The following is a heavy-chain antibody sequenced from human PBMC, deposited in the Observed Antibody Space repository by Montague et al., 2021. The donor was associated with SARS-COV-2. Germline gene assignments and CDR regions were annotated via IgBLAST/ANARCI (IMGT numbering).Heavy chain of an antibody. D-gene: IGHD3-22*01. CDR1: GGSFSGYY. CDR3: ARRPHYYDSSGYYYPGQQRYYFDD. CDR2: INHSGST. V-gene: IGHV4-34*01. J-gene: IGHJ4*02. Sequence: SETLSLTCAVYGGSFSGYYCCWIRQPPGKGLEWIGEINHSGSTNXKPSLKSRVTISVDTSKNQFSLMLSSVTAADTAVYYCARRPHYYDSSGYYYPGQQRYYFDDWGQGTLVTVSS.